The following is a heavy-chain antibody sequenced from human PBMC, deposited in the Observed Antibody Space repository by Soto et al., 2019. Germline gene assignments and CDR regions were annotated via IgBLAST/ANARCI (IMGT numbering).Heavy chain of an antibody. V-gene: IGHV3-30*18. CDR2: IIYDGSKK. Sequence: SLRLSCAASGFRFSSSGMHWVRQAPGKGLEWVAVIIYDGSKKEYADSVKGRFTVSRDNSKDTVYLQMNNLRPEDTGVYYCAKDLHDFASFFFYGMDVWGQGTSVTVS. D-gene: IGHD2-21*02. J-gene: IGHJ6*02. CDR3: AKDLHDFASFFFYGMDV. CDR1: GFRFSSSG.